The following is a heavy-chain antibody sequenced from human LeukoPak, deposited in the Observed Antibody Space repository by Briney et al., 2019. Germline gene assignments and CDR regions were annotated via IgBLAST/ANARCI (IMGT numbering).Heavy chain of an antibody. Sequence: GGSLRLSCAASGFTFSNNYMTWVRQAPGKGLEWVSFINSGGNTYYSDSVKGRFTIFRDKLKNTLLLLLNSIRTEDTAVYYCARVKSGDDSDYWGQGTLVTVSS. D-gene: IGHD5-12*01. CDR2: INSGGNT. CDR3: ARVKSGDDSDY. V-gene: IGHV3-53*01. J-gene: IGHJ4*02. CDR1: GFTFSNNY.